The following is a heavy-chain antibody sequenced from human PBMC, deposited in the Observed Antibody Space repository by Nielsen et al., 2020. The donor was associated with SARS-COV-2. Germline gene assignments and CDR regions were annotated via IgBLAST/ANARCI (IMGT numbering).Heavy chain of an antibody. CDR3: ARRGDIVVVPAAMGAFDI. CDR2: INHSGST. V-gene: IGHV4-34*01. J-gene: IGHJ3*02. CDR1: GGSFSGYY. D-gene: IGHD2-2*01. Sequence: SETLSLTCAVYGGSFSGYYWSWIRQPPGKGLEWIGEINHSGSTNYNPSLKSRVTISVDKSKNQFSLKLSSVTAADTAVYYCARRGDIVVVPAAMGAFDIWGQGTMVTVSS.